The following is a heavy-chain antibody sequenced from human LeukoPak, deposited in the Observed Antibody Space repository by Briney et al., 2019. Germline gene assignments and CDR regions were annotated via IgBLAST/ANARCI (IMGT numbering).Heavy chain of an antibody. Sequence: GGSLRLSCAASGFTFSSYSMNWVRQAPGKGLVWVSSISSSSSYIYYADSVKGRFTISRDNAKNSLYLQMNSLRAEDTAVYYCARDRSGSDYGMDVWGKGTTVTVSS. CDR2: ISSSSSYI. CDR1: GFTFSSYS. V-gene: IGHV3-21*01. D-gene: IGHD3-10*01. J-gene: IGHJ6*04. CDR3: ARDRSGSDYGMDV.